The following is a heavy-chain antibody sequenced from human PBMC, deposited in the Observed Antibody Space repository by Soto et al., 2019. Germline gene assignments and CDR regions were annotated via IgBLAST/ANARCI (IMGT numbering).Heavy chain of an antibody. CDR2: IYYSGST. D-gene: IGHD6-19*01. Sequence: SETLSLTCTVSGGSISSSSYYWGWIRQPPGKGLEWIGSIYYSGSTYYNPSLKSRVTISVDTSKNQFSLKLSSVTAADTAVYYCASAERGVVAGTDYYYYGMDVWGQGTTVTVSS. V-gene: IGHV4-39*01. CDR1: GGSISSSSYY. CDR3: ASAERGVVAGTDYYYYGMDV. J-gene: IGHJ6*02.